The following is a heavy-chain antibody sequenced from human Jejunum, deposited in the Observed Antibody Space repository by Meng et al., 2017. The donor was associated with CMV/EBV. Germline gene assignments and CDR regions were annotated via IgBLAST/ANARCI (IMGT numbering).Heavy chain of an antibody. CDR3: ASQYYDFWSGSNNPLGWSFGMDV. CDR2: TYYRSKWYY. J-gene: IGHJ6*02. V-gene: IGHV6-1*01. D-gene: IGHD3-3*01. Sequence: WLRQSPSRGLEWLGRTYYRSKWYYDYAVSVKSRITIYPDTSKNQFSLHLNSVTPEDTAVYYCASQYYDFWSGSNNPLGWSFGMDVWGQGTTVTVSS.